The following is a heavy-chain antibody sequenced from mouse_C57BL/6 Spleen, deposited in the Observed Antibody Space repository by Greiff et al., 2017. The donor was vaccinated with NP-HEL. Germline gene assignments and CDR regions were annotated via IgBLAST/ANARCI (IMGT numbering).Heavy chain of an antibody. J-gene: IGHJ2*01. V-gene: IGHV1-64*01. CDR3: ARWGTTVPVDY. D-gene: IGHD1-1*01. CDR2: IHPNSGST. Sequence: QVQLKQPGAELVKPGASVKLSCKASGYTFTSYWMHWVKQRPGQGLEWIGMIHPNSGSTNYNEKFKSKATLTVDKSSSTAYMQLSSLTSEDSAVYYCARWGTTVPVDYWGQGTTLTVSS. CDR1: GYTFTSYW.